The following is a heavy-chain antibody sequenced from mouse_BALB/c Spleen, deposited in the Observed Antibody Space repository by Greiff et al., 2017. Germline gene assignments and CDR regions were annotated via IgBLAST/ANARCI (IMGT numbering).Heavy chain of an antibody. CDR2: IDPANGNT. J-gene: IGHJ4*01. D-gene: IGHD2-14*01. Sequence: VQLQQSGAELVKPGASVKLSCTASGFNIKDTYMHWVKQRPEQGLEWIGRIDPANGNTKYDPKFQGKATITADTSSSTAYMQLSSLTSENSAVYFCAREVRGAMDYWGQGTSVTVSS. CDR3: AREVRGAMDY. V-gene: IGHV14-3*02. CDR1: GFNIKDTY.